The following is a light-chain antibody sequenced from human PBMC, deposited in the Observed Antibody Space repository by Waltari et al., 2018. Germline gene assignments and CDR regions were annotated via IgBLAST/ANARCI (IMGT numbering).Light chain of an antibody. CDR2: WAS. Sequence: DIVMTQSPDSLAVSLGERATINCKSSKSLLYNSNNKNYLAWYQLKPGQPPRLLIYWASTRESWVPYRFSGSGSETDFTLTISILQAEDVAVYYCQQYYSIPYTFGQGTKLEIK. CDR3: QQYYSIPYT. CDR1: KSLLYNSNNKNY. V-gene: IGKV4-1*01. J-gene: IGKJ2*01.